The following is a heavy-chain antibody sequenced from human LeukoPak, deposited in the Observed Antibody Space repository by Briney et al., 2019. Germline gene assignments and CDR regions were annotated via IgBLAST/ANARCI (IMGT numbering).Heavy chain of an antibody. D-gene: IGHD6-19*01. CDR1: GFTFSSYA. CDR2: ISSNGGST. Sequence: GGSLRLSCAASGFTFSSYAMHWVRQAPGKGLEYVSAISSNGGSTYYANSVKGRFTISRDNSKNTLYLQMGSLRAEDTAVYYCAQDPSYSSGTGTFDYWGQGTLVTLSS. V-gene: IGHV3-64*01. J-gene: IGHJ4*02. CDR3: AQDPSYSSGTGTFDY.